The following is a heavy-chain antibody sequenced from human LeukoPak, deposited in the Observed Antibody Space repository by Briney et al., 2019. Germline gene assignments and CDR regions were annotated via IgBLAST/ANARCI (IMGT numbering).Heavy chain of an antibody. V-gene: IGHV3-74*01. Sequence: GGSLRLSCAASGFTFSYYWMHWVRQAPGKGLVWVSRIKGDGSSTSYAGSVKGRFTISRDNAKNTLYLQMNSLSGEDTAVYYCAGDGVYGGYSRFDYWGQGALVTVSS. CDR2: IKGDGSST. J-gene: IGHJ4*02. CDR1: GFTFSYYW. CDR3: AGDGVYGGYSRFDY. D-gene: IGHD3-10*01.